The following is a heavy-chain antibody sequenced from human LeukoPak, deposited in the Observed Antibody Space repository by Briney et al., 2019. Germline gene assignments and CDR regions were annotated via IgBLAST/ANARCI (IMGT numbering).Heavy chain of an antibody. V-gene: IGHV1-2*02. CDR3: ARGLHSSGWYLDY. CDR2: INPNSGAT. J-gene: IGHJ4*02. D-gene: IGHD6-19*01. CDR1: GYTFIDYY. Sequence: ASVKVSCKASGYTFIDYYIHWVRQAPGQGPESMGWINPNSGATNYAQKFQGRVTITRDTSASTAYMELSSLRSEDTAVYYCARGLHSSGWYLDYWGQGTLVTVSS.